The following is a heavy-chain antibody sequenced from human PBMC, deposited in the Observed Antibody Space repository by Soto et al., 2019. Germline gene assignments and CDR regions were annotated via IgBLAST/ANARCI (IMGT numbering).Heavy chain of an antibody. CDR3: AHRQRGSYYDYVWGSYRYTGGWFDP. V-gene: IGHV2-5*02. CDR1: GFSLSTSGVG. D-gene: IGHD3-16*02. Sequence: QITLKESGPTLVKPTQTLTLTCTFSGFSLSTSGVGVGWIRQPPGKALEWLALIYWDDDKRYSPSLKSRLTIPKDTSKNQVVLTMTNMDPVDTATYYCAHRQRGSYYDYVWGSYRYTGGWFDPWGQGTLVTVSS. J-gene: IGHJ5*02. CDR2: IYWDDDK.